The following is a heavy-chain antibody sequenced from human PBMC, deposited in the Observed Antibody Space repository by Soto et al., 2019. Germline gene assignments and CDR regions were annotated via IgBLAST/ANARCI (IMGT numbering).Heavy chain of an antibody. CDR2: ISSNGGST. J-gene: IGHJ6*03. CDR1: GFTFSSYA. V-gene: IGHV3-64*01. D-gene: IGHD2-15*01. CDR3: ARVEDGCSGGSCYPYYYYYYMDV. Sequence: GGSLRLSCAASGFTFSSYAMSWVRQAPGKGLEWVSAISSNGGSTYYANSVKGRFTISRDNSKNTLYLQMGSLRAEDMAVYYCARVEDGCSGGSCYPYYYYYYMDVWGKGTTVTVSS.